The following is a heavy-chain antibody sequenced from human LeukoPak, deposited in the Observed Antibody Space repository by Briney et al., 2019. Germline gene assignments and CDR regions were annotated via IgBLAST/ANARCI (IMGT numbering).Heavy chain of an antibody. D-gene: IGHD3-3*01. J-gene: IGHJ5*02. CDR1: GGSISSGSYY. V-gene: IGHV4-61*02. CDR2: IYTSGNT. CDR3: AGRFLEWLLPDNWFDP. Sequence: PSETLSLTCTVSGGSISSGSYYWSWIRQPAGKGLEWIGRIYTSGNTNYNPSLKSRVTMSLDTSKNQFSLKLNSVTAADTAVYYCAGRFLEWLLPDNWFDPWGQGTLVTVSS.